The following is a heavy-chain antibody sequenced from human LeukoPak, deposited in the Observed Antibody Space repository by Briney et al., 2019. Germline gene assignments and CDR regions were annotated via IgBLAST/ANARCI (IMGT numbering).Heavy chain of an antibody. Sequence: SETLSLTCTVSGGSISSYYWSWIRQPPGKGLEWIGYIYYSGGTNYNPSLKSRVTISVDTSKNQFSLKLSSVTAADTAVYYCARDRDNWNDGNAFDIWGQGTMVTVSS. CDR3: ARDRDNWNDGNAFDI. CDR2: IYYSGGT. J-gene: IGHJ3*02. CDR1: GGSISSYY. D-gene: IGHD1-1*01. V-gene: IGHV4-59*01.